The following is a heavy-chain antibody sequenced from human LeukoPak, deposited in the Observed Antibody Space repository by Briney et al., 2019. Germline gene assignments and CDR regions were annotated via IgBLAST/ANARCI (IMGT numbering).Heavy chain of an antibody. CDR1: GFTVINSY. D-gene: IGHD3-22*01. CDR3: AREDSSGYDY. Sequence: GGSLRLSCAASGFTVINSYMSWVRQAPGKGLEWVSLIYSSGSTYYADSVKGRFTISRDNSKNTLYLQMNSLRAEDTAVYYCAREDSSGYDYWGQGTLVTVSS. V-gene: IGHV3-66*01. CDR2: IYSSGST. J-gene: IGHJ4*02.